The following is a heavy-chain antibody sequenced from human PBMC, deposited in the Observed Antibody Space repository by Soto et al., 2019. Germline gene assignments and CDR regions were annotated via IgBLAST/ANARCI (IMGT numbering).Heavy chain of an antibody. CDR2: IDHSGST. CDR3: AMRERYYYYYYMDV. Sequence: SETLSLTCAVYGRSFSDYYWSWIRQPPGKGLEWIGDIDHSGSTNYNPSLKSRVTISMDTSKNHFSLNLSSVTAADTSVYYCAMRERYYYYYYMDVWGKGTTVTVSS. J-gene: IGHJ6*03. CDR1: GRSFSDYY. V-gene: IGHV4-34*01.